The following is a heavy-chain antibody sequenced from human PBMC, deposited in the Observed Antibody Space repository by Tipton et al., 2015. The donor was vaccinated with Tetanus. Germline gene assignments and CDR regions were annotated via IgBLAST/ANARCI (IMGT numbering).Heavy chain of an antibody. D-gene: IGHD2-15*01. Sequence: TLSLTCTVSGGSISSSSYHWGWIRQPPGKGLEWIGSIYYTGSTYLNPSLRSRVTISVDTSKNQFSLNLTSVTAADTAFYYCARQSCSGGSCRFDPWGQGTLVTVSS. J-gene: IGHJ5*02. CDR2: IYYTGST. CDR3: ARQSCSGGSCRFDP. CDR1: GGSISSSSYH. V-gene: IGHV4-39*01.